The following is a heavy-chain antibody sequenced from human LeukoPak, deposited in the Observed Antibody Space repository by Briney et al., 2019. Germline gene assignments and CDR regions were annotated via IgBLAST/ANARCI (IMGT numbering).Heavy chain of an antibody. CDR3: ARDLAARIPRRLYYYYGLDV. J-gene: IGHJ6*02. CDR2: IRYDGSNE. Sequence: GGSLRLSCAASGFTFSSYWMHWVRQAPGKGLEWVAVIRYDGSNEYYVDSVKGRFTISRDNSKNTLYLQMNSLRAEDTALYSCARDLAARIPRRLYYYYGLDVWGQGTTVTVSS. CDR1: GFTFSSYW. V-gene: IGHV3-33*08. D-gene: IGHD6-6*01.